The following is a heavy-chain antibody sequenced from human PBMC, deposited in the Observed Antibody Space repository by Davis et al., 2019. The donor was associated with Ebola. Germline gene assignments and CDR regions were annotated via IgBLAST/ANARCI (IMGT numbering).Heavy chain of an antibody. J-gene: IGHJ4*02. V-gene: IGHV1-18*04. D-gene: IGHD1-26*01. CDR2: ISGYTGDT. Sequence: AASVKVSCKASDYTFTNYGVSWVRQAPGQGLEWLGWISGYTGDTKYTQEFQGRVTMTTDTSTSTAYMELRSLRSDDTAVYYCARDRRGAADYWGQGTLVTVSS. CDR1: DYTFTNYG. CDR3: ARDRRGAADY.